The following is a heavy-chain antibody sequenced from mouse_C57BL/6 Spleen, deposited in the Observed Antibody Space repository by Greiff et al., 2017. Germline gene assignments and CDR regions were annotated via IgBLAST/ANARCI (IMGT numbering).Heavy chain of an antibody. J-gene: IGHJ3*01. CDR3: ARGEDYDYAWFAY. Sequence: EVKLVESGGDLVKPGGSLKLSCAASGFTFSSYGMSWVRQTPDKRLEWVATISSGGSYTYYPDSVKGRFTISRDNAKNTLYLQMSSLKSEDTAMYYCARGEDYDYAWFAYWGQGTLGTVSA. CDR2: ISSGGSYT. D-gene: IGHD2-4*01. V-gene: IGHV5-6*02. CDR1: GFTFSSYG.